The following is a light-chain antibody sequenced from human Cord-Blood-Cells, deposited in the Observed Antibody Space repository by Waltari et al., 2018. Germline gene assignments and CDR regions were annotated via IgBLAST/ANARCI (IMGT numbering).Light chain of an antibody. Sequence: QSALTQPASLSGSPGQSITISCTGTSSDVGGYNYVSWYQQHPGKAPQLMIYDVSNRPSGVSNRFSASKSGNTASLTISGLQAEDEADYYCSSYTSSSTLVVFGGGTKLTVL. CDR3: SSYTSSSTLVV. CDR1: SSDVGGYNY. CDR2: DVS. V-gene: IGLV2-14*01. J-gene: IGLJ2*01.